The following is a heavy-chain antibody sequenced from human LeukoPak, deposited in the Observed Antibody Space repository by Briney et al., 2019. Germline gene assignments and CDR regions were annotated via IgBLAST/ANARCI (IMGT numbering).Heavy chain of an antibody. J-gene: IGHJ4*02. CDR3: ARDQGTSGGWPAVGRMGYFDY. Sequence: PGGSLSLSCAASGFIFSSSGMHWVRQTPGKGLEWVGIIWYDGSNKYYADSVKGRFTISRDNAKNTVYLQMNSLRVEDTAVYYCARDQGTSGGWPAVGRMGYFDYWGQGTLVTVSS. V-gene: IGHV3-33*01. CDR1: GFIFSSSG. CDR2: IWYDGSNK. D-gene: IGHD6-19*01.